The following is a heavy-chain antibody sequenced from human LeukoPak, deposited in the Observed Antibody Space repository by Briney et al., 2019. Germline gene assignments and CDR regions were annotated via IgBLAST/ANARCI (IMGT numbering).Heavy chain of an antibody. Sequence: GGSLRLSCAASGFTFSSYGMHWVRQAPGKGLEWVAVISYDGSNKYYADSVKGRFTISRDNSKNTLYLQMNSLRAEDTAVYYCARDQTPPNYYDSSGFGYYFDYWGQGTLVTVSS. CDR2: ISYDGSNK. J-gene: IGHJ4*02. CDR3: ARDQTPPNYYDSSGFGYYFDY. CDR1: GFTFSSYG. D-gene: IGHD3-22*01. V-gene: IGHV3-30*03.